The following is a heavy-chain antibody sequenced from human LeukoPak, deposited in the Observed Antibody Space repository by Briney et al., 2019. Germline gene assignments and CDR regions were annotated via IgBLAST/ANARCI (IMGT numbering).Heavy chain of an antibody. D-gene: IGHD3-22*01. CDR1: GFTVSSNY. V-gene: IGHV3-53*01. Sequence: GGSLRLSCAASGFTVSSNYMSWVRQAPGKGLEWVSVIYRGVSTYYADPLKGRFTISRDNSENTLYLQMNSLRAEDTAVYYCVKESTSSGYYYAPDYWGQGTLVTVS. J-gene: IGHJ4*02. CDR3: VKESTSSGYYYAPDY. CDR2: IYRGVST.